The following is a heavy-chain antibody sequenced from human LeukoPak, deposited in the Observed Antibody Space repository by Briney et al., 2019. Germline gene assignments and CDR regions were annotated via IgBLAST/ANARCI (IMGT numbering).Heavy chain of an antibody. CDR2: ISSSSSTI. CDR1: EFTFSSYS. J-gene: IGHJ6*03. CDR3: ARDNYFYYYMDV. Sequence: GGSLRLSCAGSEFTFSSYSMHWVRQAPGKGLEWVSYISSSSSTIYYADSVKGRFTISRDNAKNSLYLQMNSLRAEDTAVYYCARDNYFYYYMDVWGKGTTVTISS. V-gene: IGHV3-48*04.